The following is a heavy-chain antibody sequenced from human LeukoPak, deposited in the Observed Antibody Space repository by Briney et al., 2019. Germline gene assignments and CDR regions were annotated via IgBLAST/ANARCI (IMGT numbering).Heavy chain of an antibody. V-gene: IGHV1-2*02. Sequence: GASVKVSCKASGYTFTGSHVHWVRQAPGQGLEWMGWIAPNSGGTMYAQKFQDRVTMTSDTSISTAYMELSGLRSDDTAVYFCAKEADIVSFDLWGRGTLVTVSS. CDR3: AKEADIVSFDL. D-gene: IGHD2-15*01. J-gene: IGHJ2*01. CDR2: IAPNSGGT. CDR1: GYTFTGSH.